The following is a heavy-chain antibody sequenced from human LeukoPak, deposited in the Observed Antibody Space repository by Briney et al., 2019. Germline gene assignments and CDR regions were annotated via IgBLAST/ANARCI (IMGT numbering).Heavy chain of an antibody. CDR1: GGSISSYY. J-gene: IGHJ4*02. D-gene: IGHD3-16*02. V-gene: IGHV4-59*01. Sequence: SETLSLTCTVSGGSISSYYWSWMRQPPGKGLEWIGYIYYSGSTNYNPSLKSRVTMSVDTSQNQFSLKLSSVTAADTAVYYCARRKGGSYRFPWGQGTLVTVSS. CDR3: ARRKGGSYRFP. CDR2: IYYSGST.